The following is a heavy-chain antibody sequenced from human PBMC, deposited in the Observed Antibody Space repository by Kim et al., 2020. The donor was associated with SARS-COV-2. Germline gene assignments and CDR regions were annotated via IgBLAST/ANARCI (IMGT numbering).Heavy chain of an antibody. J-gene: IGHJ4*02. D-gene: IGHD3-9*01. V-gene: IGHV1-18*04. CDR3: ARGHRYFDWLDFDY. CDR1: GYTFTSYG. Sequence: ASVKVSCKASGYTFTSYGISWVRQAPGQGLEWMGWISAYNGNTNYAQKLQGRVTMTTDTSTSTAYMELRSLRSYDTAVYYCARGHRYFDWLDFDYWGQGTLVTVSS. CDR2: ISAYNGNT.